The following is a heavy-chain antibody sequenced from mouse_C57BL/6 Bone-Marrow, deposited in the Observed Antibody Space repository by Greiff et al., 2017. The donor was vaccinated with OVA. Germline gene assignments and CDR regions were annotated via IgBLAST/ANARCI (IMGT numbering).Heavy chain of an antibody. CDR3: ATTVVATDYAMDY. CDR1: GFNIKDYY. D-gene: IGHD1-1*01. Sequence: EVQLQQSGAELVKPGASVKLSCTASGFNIKDYYMHWVKQRTEQGLEWIGRIDPEDGETKYAPKCQGKATITADTSSNTAYLQLSSLTSEDTAVYYCATTVVATDYAMDYWGQGTAVTVSS. V-gene: IGHV14-2*01. CDR2: IDPEDGET. J-gene: IGHJ4*01.